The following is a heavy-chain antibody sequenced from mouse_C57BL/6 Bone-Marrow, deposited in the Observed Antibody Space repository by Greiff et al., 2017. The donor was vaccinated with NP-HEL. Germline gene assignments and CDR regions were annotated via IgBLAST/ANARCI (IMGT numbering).Heavy chain of an antibody. Sequence: EVQLQQSGPELVKPGASVKISCKASGYTFTDYYMNWVKQSHGKSLEWIGDINPNNGGTSYNQKYKGKATLTVDKSSSTAYMELRSLTSEDSAVYYCARGTYGNGAYWGQGTLVTVSA. J-gene: IGHJ3*01. CDR3: ARGTYGNGAY. CDR2: INPNNGGT. D-gene: IGHD2-1*01. V-gene: IGHV1-26*01. CDR1: GYTFTDYY.